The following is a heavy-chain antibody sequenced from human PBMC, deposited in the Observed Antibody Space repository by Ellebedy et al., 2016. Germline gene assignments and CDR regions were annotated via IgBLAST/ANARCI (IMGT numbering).Heavy chain of an antibody. CDR1: GFTVSTNY. Sequence: GESLKISCAASGFTVSTNYMKWVRQAPGKGLEWVSAIFSDGNTYYADSVKGRFTISRDNVKNTVFLQMSSLRAEDTAIYYCVRDLGVTSSYLDTWGQGTLVTVSS. V-gene: IGHV3-53*01. D-gene: IGHD2/OR15-2a*01. J-gene: IGHJ4*02. CDR3: VRDLGVTSSYLDT. CDR2: IFSDGNT.